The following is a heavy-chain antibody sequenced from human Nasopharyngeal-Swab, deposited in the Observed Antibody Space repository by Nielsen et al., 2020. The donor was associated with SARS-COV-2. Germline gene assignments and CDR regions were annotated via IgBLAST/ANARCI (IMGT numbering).Heavy chain of an antibody. J-gene: IGHJ6*02. CDR3: ARDYGIGAYFYYGMDV. V-gene: IGHV3-23*01. Sequence: GESLKISCAASGFTFSSYAMSWVRQAPGKGLEWVSAISGSGGSIYYADSVKGRFTISRDNAKNSLYLQMDSLRADDTAVYYCARDYGIGAYFYYGMDVWGQGTTVTVSS. CDR2: ISGSGGSI. CDR1: GFTFSSYA. D-gene: IGHD3-10*01.